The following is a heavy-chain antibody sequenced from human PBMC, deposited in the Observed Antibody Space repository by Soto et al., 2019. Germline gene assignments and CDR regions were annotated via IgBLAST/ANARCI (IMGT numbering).Heavy chain of an antibody. Sequence: TMCLTCSVSNGSVGSAADSWTWIRQPPGKGLEWIGYIYHSGSTYYNPSLKSRLTISLDRSKNQFSLKLTSLTAADTAVYYCARESRSSRYDGGFYSQYWYFDLWGPATLVTVSS. D-gene: IGHD3-22*01. V-gene: IGHV4-30-2*01. CDR1: NGSVGSAADS. CDR3: ARESRSSRYDGGFYSQYWYFDL. J-gene: IGHJ2*01. CDR2: IYHSGST.